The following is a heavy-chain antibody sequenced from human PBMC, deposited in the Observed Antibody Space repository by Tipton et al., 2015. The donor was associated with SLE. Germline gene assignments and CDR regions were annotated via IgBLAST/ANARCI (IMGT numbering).Heavy chain of an antibody. D-gene: IGHD2-15*01. V-gene: IGHV4-39*07. Sequence: TLSLTCTVSGGSISSNRYHWGWIRQPPGKGLDWIGSMFYSGNTYRNPSLKSRVTISLDTSKNQFSLNLGSVTAADTTVYYCATTSCSGGTCLVDHWGQGTLVTVSS. CDR3: ATTSCSGGTCLVDH. CDR2: MFYSGNT. CDR1: GGSISSNRYH. J-gene: IGHJ4*02.